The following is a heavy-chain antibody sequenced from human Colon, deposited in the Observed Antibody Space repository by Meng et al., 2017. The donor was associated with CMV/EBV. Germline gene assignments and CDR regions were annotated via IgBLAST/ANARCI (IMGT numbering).Heavy chain of an antibody. CDR1: GFTFSDYY. CDR3: ASPVPREAIAARPYYYYGMDV. CDR2: ISSSGSTI. V-gene: IGHV3-11*01. D-gene: IGHD6-6*01. Sequence: GESLKISCAASGFTFSDYYMSWIRQAPGKGLEWVSYISSSGSTIYYADSVKGRFTISRDNAKNSLYLQMNSLRAEDTAVYYCASPVPREAIAARPYYYYGMDVWGQGTTVTVSS. J-gene: IGHJ6*02.